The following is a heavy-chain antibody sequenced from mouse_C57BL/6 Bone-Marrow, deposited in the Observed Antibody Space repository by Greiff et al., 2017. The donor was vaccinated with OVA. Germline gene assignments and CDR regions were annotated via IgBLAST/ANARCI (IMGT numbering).Heavy chain of an antibody. Sequence: VQLKQSGAELVRPGASVKLSCTASGFNIKDDYMHWVKQRPEQGLEWIGWIDPENGDTEYASKFQGKATITADTSSNTPYLQLSSLTSEDTAVYYCTFYGYCFAYWGQGTLVTVSA. CDR1: GFNIKDDY. CDR3: TFYGYCFAY. J-gene: IGHJ3*01. CDR2: IDPENGDT. D-gene: IGHD2-2*01. V-gene: IGHV14-4*01.